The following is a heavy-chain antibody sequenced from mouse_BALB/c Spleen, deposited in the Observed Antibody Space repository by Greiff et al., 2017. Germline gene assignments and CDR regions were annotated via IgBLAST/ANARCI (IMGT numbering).Heavy chain of an antibody. D-gene: IGHD1-1*01. CDR2: INPSTGYT. CDR3: ARYGSSYFDY. Sequence: QVQLKESGADLVKPGASVTMSCKASGFTFTSYWMHWVKQRPGQGLEWIGYINPSTGYTEYNQKFKDKATLTADKSSSTAYMQLSSLTSEDSAVCDCARYGSSYFDYWGQGTTRTVSS. V-gene: IGHV1-7*01. CDR1: GFTFTSYW. J-gene: IGHJ2*01.